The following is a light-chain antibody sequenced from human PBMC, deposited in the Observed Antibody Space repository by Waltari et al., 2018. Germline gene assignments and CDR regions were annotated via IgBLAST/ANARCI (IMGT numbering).Light chain of an antibody. J-gene: IGKJ2*01. CDR1: QRISSW. CDR3: QQYDTYPIYT. V-gene: IGKV1-5*01. Sequence: DTQMTQSPSTLSASVGDTVTITCRASQRISSWLAWYQQKPGKAPKLLIFPASSLESGVPSRFSGGGSGVEFTLTSSSLQPDDFATYYCQQYDTYPIYTFGQGTKLEIK. CDR2: PAS.